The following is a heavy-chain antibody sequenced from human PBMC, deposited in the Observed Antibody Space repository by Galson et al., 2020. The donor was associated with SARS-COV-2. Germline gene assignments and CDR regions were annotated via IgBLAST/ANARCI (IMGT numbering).Heavy chain of an antibody. CDR3: AREFEY. CDR2: IYHSGTT. J-gene: IGHJ4*02. V-gene: IGHV4-38-2*02. CDR1: GYSITSGYN. Sequence: SETLSLTCEVSGYSITSGYNWGWIRRTPGKGLEWIGSIYHSGTTYYNPSLQSRVTISVDTSANEFSLKLRSVTAADTAVYYCAREFEYWGRGTRVTVSS.